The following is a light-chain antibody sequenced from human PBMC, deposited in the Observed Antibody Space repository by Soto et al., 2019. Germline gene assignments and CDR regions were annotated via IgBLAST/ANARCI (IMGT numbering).Light chain of an antibody. Sequence: DMEMTQSPSSLSESVGDRVTITCRASQSISNYLNWYQHKPGKVPKLLIYAASSLQSGVPTRFSGSGSATDFTLTINSLQPEDFATYYCQQSYGTPLTFGGGTKIEIK. V-gene: IGKV1-39*01. J-gene: IGKJ4*01. CDR2: AAS. CDR3: QQSYGTPLT. CDR1: QSISNY.